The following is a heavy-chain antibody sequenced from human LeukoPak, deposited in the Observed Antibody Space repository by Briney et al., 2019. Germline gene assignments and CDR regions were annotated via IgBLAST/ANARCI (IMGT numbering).Heavy chain of an antibody. CDR1: GFTFSDYS. D-gene: IGHD6-19*01. V-gene: IGHV3-48*01. J-gene: IGHJ4*02. Sequence: GGSLRLSCAASGFTFSDYSFNWVRQAPGKGLEWVSYISSSGSPIYYADSLKGRFTISRDNAKNSLYLQMNSLRAEDTAVYYCVRDPPRTVPGIDFDYWGQGTLVTVSS. CDR3: VRDPPRTVPGIDFDY. CDR2: ISSSGSPI.